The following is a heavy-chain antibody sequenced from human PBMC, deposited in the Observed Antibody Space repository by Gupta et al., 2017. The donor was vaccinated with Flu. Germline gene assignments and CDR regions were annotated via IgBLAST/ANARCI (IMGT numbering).Heavy chain of an antibody. D-gene: IGHD3-16*01. CDR3: VKDIGRYYDASGGYFDH. CDR2: ISSYMEAE. Sequence: AMHWVRQAPGKGLEWVAGISSYMEAEGYAAAVKGRFSISRDDSNSSLYLQMNSLRPDDTALYYCVKDIGRYYDASGGYFDHWGQGTPVTVSS. J-gene: IGHJ4*02. CDR1: A. V-gene: IGHV3-9*01.